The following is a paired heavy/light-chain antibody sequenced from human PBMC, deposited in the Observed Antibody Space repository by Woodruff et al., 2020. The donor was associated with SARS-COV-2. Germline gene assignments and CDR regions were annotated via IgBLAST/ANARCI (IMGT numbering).Light chain of an antibody. Sequence: DIQMTQSPSSVSASVGDRVTITCRASQGISSWLAWYQQKPGKAPKLLIYAASSLQSGVPSRFSGSGSGTDFTLTISSLQPEDFATYYCQQANSFPSFGGGTKVEIK. CDR1: QGISSW. CDR3: QQANSFPS. V-gene: IGKV1-12*02. J-gene: IGKJ4*01. CDR2: AAS.
Heavy chain of an antibody. CDR3: ARHAHKPYSSSSAERYHYYYYMDV. CDR1: GYTFTSYG. J-gene: IGHJ6*03. CDR2: ISAYNGNT. Sequence: QVQLVQSGAEVKKPGASVKVSCKASGYTFTSYGISWVRQAPGQGLEWMGWISAYNGNTNYAQKLQGRVTMTTDTSTSTAYMELRSLRSDDTAVYYCARHAHKPYSSSSAERYHYYYYMDVWGKGTTVTVSS. D-gene: IGHD6-6*01. V-gene: IGHV1-18*01.